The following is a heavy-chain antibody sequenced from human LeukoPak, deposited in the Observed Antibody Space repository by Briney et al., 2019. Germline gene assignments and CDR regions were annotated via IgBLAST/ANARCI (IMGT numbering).Heavy chain of an antibody. CDR1: GFTFSSYS. J-gene: IGHJ4*02. CDR3: ASDAKGIKVTTFFDY. V-gene: IGHV3-48*01. Sequence: GGSLILSCAASGFTFSSYSMNWVRQAPGKGLEWVSYISSSSSTIYYADSVKGRFTISRDNAKNSLYLQMNSLRAEDTAVYYCASDAKGIKVTTFFDYWGQGTLVTVSS. D-gene: IGHD4-17*01. CDR2: ISSSSSTI.